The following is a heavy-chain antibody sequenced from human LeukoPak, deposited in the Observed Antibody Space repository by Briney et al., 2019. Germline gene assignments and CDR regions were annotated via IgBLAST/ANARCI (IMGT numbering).Heavy chain of an antibody. CDR1: GFTFSTYG. V-gene: IGHV3-30*02. CDR3: AKDRNYYDSSGYFRLGNT. D-gene: IGHD3-22*01. J-gene: IGHJ5*02. Sequence: PGGSLRLSCAASGFTFSTYGMHWVRQAPGKGLEWVSFIRYDGTNKYYTDSVKGRFTISRDNSKNTLYLQMNSLRLEDTAVYYCAKDRNYYDSSGYFRLGNTWCSGTLVTVSS. CDR2: IRYDGTNK.